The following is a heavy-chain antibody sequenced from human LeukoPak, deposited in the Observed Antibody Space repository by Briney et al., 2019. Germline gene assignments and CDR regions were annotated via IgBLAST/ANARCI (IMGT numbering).Heavy chain of an antibody. D-gene: IGHD6-6*01. CDR2: ISSSSSYI. CDR1: GFTFSSYS. CDR3: ARGSSIADRDY. Sequence: GGSLRLSCAASGFTFSSYSMNWVRQAPGKGLEWVSSISSSSSYIYYADSVKGRFTISRDNSKNTLYLQMNSLRAEDTAVYYCARGSSIADRDYWGQGTLVTVSS. J-gene: IGHJ4*02. V-gene: IGHV3-21*01.